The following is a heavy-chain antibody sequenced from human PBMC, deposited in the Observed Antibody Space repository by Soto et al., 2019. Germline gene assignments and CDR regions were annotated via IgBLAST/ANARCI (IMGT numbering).Heavy chain of an antibody. CDR3: AIGHWLGK. D-gene: IGHD6-19*01. Sequence: EVQLVDSGGALVQPGESLRLSCAASGFTFSDYLMTWVRQAPGKGLEWVATIKQDGNEKYYVDSVKGRLTISSDNAKNSLYLQLNALRAEDTAVYYCAIGHWLGKWGQGTLVTVSS. J-gene: IGHJ4*02. CDR2: IKQDGNEK. V-gene: IGHV3-7*01. CDR1: GFTFSDYL.